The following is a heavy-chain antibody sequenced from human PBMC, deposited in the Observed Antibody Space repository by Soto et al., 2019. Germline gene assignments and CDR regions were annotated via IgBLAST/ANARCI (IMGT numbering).Heavy chain of an antibody. CDR3: ARVSHIVVVPAVRGAFDI. CDR1: GGSMSGYY. D-gene: IGHD2-21*02. V-gene: IGHV4-59*01. CDR2: IYDSGTT. Sequence: QVQLQESGPGLEKASETMSLTCTVSGGSMSGYYWSWIRQPPGKGLEWIGFIYDSGTTNSNPSLKSRGTISIETSENQFSRKLTSVTAADTAVYYCARVSHIVVVPAVRGAFDIWGQGTMITVPS. J-gene: IGHJ3*02.